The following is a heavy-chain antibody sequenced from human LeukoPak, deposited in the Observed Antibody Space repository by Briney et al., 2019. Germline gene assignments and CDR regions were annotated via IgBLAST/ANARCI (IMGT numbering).Heavy chain of an antibody. CDR2: VYYSGST. J-gene: IGHJ4*02. Sequence: SETLSLTCTVSGGSISSGTYYWGWIRQPPGKGLQWIGSVYYSGSTYYNPSLQSRVTISVDTSKNQFSLKRSSVTAADTAVYYCARDLGATSPMSYYWGQGTLVTVSS. CDR3: ARDLGATSPMSYY. CDR1: GGSISSGTYY. V-gene: IGHV4-39*07. D-gene: IGHD3-10*01.